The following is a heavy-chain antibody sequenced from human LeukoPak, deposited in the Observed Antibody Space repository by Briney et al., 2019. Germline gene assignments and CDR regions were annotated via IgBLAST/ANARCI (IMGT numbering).Heavy chain of an antibody. D-gene: IGHD1-26*01. J-gene: IGHJ3*02. Sequence: ASVEVSCKASGYTFTGYYMHWVRQAPGQGLEWMGWINPNSGGTNYAQKFQGRVTMTRDTSISTAYMELSRLRSDDTAVYYCARDQSRWWGLGAFDIWGQGTMVTVSS. CDR1: GYTFTGYY. V-gene: IGHV1-2*02. CDR3: ARDQSRWWGLGAFDI. CDR2: INPNSGGT.